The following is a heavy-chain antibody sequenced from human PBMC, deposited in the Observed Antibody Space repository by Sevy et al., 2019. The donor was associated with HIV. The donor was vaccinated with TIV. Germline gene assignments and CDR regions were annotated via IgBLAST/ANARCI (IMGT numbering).Heavy chain of an antibody. J-gene: IGHJ4*02. Sequence: GGSLRLSCAGSGFMFSNFWMTWVRQAPGKGLEWVANIKKDGSETYYVDSVKGRFTISRDNGKNLLYLQMDGLRAEDTAVYYCATRPYEECYYAVFDYWGQGTLVTVSS. D-gene: IGHD1-26*01. CDR1: GFMFSNFW. CDR2: IKKDGSET. V-gene: IGHV3-7*03. CDR3: ATRPYEECYYAVFDY.